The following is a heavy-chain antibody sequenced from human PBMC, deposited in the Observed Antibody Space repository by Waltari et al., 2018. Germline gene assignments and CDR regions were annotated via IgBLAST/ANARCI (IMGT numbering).Heavy chain of an antibody. V-gene: IGHV4-34*01. CDR2: INHSGST. CDR3: ARGYYFDY. D-gene: IGHD3-10*01. CDR1: GGSFSGYY. J-gene: IGHJ4*02. Sequence: QVQLQQWGAGLLKPSETLSLTCAVYGGSFSGYYWSWIRQPPGKGLEWIGEINHSGSTNYNPSLKSRVTISVDTSKNQFSLKLSSVTAVDTAVYYCARGYYFDYWGQGTLVTVSS.